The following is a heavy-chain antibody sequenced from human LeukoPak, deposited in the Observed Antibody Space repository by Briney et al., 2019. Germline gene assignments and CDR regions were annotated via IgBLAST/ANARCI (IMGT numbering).Heavy chain of an antibody. J-gene: IGHJ4*01. Sequence: GGSLRLSCAVSGFTFSSYWMNWVLQAPVKGLEWVASIRQDGGERSYVDSAKGRFTISRDNTKNSLYLQINSLRAEDTAVYYCARDGTAAGLYFDLWGQGTLVTVSS. CDR2: IRQDGGER. D-gene: IGHD6-13*01. CDR1: GFTFSSYW. CDR3: ARDGTAAGLYFDL. V-gene: IGHV3-7*01.